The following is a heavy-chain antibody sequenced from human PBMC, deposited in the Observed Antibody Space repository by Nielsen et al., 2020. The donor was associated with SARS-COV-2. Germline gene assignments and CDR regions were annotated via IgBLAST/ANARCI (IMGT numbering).Heavy chain of an antibody. V-gene: IGHV3-30-3*01. CDR3: ARVSGSSPQFDYYYYGMDV. CDR2: ISYDGSNK. D-gene: IGHD3-10*01. J-gene: IGHJ6*02. CDR1: GFTFSSYA. Sequence: GGSLRLSCAASGFTFSSYAMHWVRQAPGKGLEWVAVISYDGSNKYYADPVKGRFTISRDNSKNTLYLQMNSLRAEDTAVYYCARVSGSSPQFDYYYYGMDVWGQGTTVTVSS.